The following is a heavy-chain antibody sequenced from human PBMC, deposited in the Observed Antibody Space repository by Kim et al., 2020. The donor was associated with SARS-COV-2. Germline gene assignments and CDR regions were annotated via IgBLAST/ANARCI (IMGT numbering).Heavy chain of an antibody. V-gene: IGHV1-69*01. J-gene: IGHJ4*02. CDR3: ASGPRKGFVDY. D-gene: IGHD3-3*01. CDR2: A. Sequence: ANYAQKFQGRVTITADESTSTAYMELSSLRSEDTAMYYCASGPRKGFVDYWGQETLVTVSS.